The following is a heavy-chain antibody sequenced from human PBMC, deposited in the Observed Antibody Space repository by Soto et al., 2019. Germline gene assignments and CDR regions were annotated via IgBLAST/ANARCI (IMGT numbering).Heavy chain of an antibody. V-gene: IGHV1-3*05. D-gene: IGHD2-21*02. Sequence: QVQLVQSGAEEKKPGASVKVSCKASGYTFTSYAMHWVRQAPGQRLEWMGWINAGNGNTQYSQKFQGRVTSTRDTSASTAYMELRSLRSEDTAVYYCARSIVVVTALDYWGQGTLVTVSS. CDR3: ARSIVVVTALDY. CDR2: INAGNGNT. CDR1: GYTFTSYA. J-gene: IGHJ4*02.